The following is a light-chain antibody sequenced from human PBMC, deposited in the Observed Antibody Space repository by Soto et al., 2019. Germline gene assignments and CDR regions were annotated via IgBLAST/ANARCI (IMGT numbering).Light chain of an antibody. CDR2: GAS. CDR3: QQYGSSRT. J-gene: IGKJ1*01. Sequence: EIVLRLSPSTLSFSPGERATLSCRASQSVSSSYLAWYQQKRGQAPRLLIYGASRRATGIPDRFSGSGSGTDFTLTITRLEPEDFAVYYCQQYGSSRTFGQGTKLDI. CDR1: QSVSSSY. V-gene: IGKV3-20*01.